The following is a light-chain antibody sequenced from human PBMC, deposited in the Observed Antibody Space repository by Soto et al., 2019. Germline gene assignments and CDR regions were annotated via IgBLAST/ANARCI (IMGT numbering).Light chain of an antibody. CDR2: GAS. Sequence: EIVLTQSPGTLSLSPGERATLSCRASQGISVTYLAWYQQKPGQAPRLLIYGASNRAAGIPARFSGSGSGTDFTLTISSLEPEDFAVYYCQQRSNWLFSFGPGTKVDI. V-gene: IGKV3D-11*01. CDR1: QGISVTY. J-gene: IGKJ3*01. CDR3: QQRSNWLFS.